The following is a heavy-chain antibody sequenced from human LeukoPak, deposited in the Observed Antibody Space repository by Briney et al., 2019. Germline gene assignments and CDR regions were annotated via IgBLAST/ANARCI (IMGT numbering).Heavy chain of an antibody. J-gene: IGHJ3*02. CDR1: GFTFSSCA. Sequence: PGGSLTLSCAASGFTFSSCAMSCVRQPPGKGLEWVSANIGSGGGTYTADSVKGRFTISRDNSRNTLYLKMNSLRAEDTAVNYCAKGRGYGSGSYAFDIWGQGTMVTVSS. CDR3: AKGRGYGSGSYAFDI. D-gene: IGHD3-10*01. CDR2: NIGSGGGT. V-gene: IGHV3-23*01.